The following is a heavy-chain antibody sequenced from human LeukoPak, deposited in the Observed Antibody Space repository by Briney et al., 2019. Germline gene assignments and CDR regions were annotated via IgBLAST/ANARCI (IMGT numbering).Heavy chain of an antibody. Sequence: PGGSLRLSCAASGFTFRSYGIHWVRQAPGKGLEWVAMISFDGTNKHYADSVKGRFTISRDNSKDTLTLEMSNLRPEQRAVYYCARELNLGTSDSYWGQGTLVSVSS. D-gene: IGHD3-22*01. CDR2: ISFDGTNK. V-gene: IGHV3-30*03. CDR3: ARELNLGTSDSY. CDR1: GFTFRSYG. J-gene: IGHJ4*02.